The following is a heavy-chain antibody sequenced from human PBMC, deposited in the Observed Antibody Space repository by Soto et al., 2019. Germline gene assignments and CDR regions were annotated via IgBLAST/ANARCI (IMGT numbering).Heavy chain of an antibody. CDR2: INHSGST. CDR3: TEGAYLAY. Sequence: WTWIRQPPGEGLEWVGEINHSGSTNYNASLKSRVTISVDTSKNQVSLKMSSVTDADTALYFCTEGAYLAYWGQGTLVTVSS. V-gene: IGHV4-34*01. J-gene: IGHJ4*02.